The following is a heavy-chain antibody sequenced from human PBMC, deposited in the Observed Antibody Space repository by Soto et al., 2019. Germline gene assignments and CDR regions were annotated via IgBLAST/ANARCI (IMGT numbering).Heavy chain of an antibody. V-gene: IGHV3-23*01. CDR2: ISGSGDST. CDR3: ANRAYGSDFDY. Sequence: EVQLLESGGGLVQPGGSLRLSCAASGFTFSSYAMNWVRQAPGKGLEWVSVISGSGDSTYYADSVKGRFTISRDNPKNTLYLQMNSLRAEDTAVYYCANRAYGSDFDYWGQGTLVTVSS. CDR1: GFTFSSYA. D-gene: IGHD3-10*01. J-gene: IGHJ4*02.